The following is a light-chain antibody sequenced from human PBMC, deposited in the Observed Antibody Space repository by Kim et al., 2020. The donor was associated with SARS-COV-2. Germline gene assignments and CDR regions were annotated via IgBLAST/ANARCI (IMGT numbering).Light chain of an antibody. CDR1: QSISIW. CDR3: QQYSSPMYT. Sequence: DIQMTQSPSTLSASVGDRVTITCRASQSISIWLAWYQQKPGKAPKLLISKASGLESGVPSRFSGSGSGTEFTLTISSLQPDDFGTYYCQQYSSPMYTFGQGTKLEIK. V-gene: IGKV1-5*03. J-gene: IGKJ2*01. CDR2: KAS.